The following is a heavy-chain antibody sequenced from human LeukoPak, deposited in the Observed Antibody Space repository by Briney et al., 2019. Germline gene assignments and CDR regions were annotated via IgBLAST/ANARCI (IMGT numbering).Heavy chain of an antibody. CDR3: VKRLNNYFDY. CDR1: GFTFSSYA. J-gene: IGHJ4*02. V-gene: IGHV3-64D*06. Sequence: PGGSRRLSCSPSGFTFSSYAMHWVRQAPGKGRGFVSGISSNGGSTYYTDPVKGRLTISRDNSKNTVYLQMSSLRPEDTAVYFCVKRLNNYFDYWGQGTLVTVSS. D-gene: IGHD4/OR15-4a*01. CDR2: ISSNGGST.